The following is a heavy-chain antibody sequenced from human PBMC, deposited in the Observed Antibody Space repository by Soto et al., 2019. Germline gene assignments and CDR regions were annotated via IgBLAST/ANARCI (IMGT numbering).Heavy chain of an antibody. CDR3: ARGITFFGVVSIGRYFDV. V-gene: IGHV1-3*01. Sequence: ASVKVSCKASGFIFTNYAMHWVRQAPGQRLEWMGWINAGNGNTEYSQKFQGRVTITRDTSASTAYLELSSLISEDTAVYYCARGITFFGVVSIGRYFDVWGRGALVTVSS. CDR1: GFIFTNYA. CDR2: INAGNGNT. D-gene: IGHD3-3*01. J-gene: IGHJ2*01.